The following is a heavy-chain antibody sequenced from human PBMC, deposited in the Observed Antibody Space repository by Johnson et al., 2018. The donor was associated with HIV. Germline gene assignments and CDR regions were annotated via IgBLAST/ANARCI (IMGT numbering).Heavy chain of an antibody. D-gene: IGHD7-27*01. CDR3: ARVKSYGNWGSRKGGRESRAAFDI. J-gene: IGHJ3*02. V-gene: IGHV3-30*02. Sequence: QVQLVESGGGVVQPGGSLRLSCAAFGFTFSTYGIHWVRQAPGKGLEWVAFIRYDGSNNYYADSVKGRFTISRDNSKNTLYLQMNSLRAEDTAVYYCARVKSYGNWGSRKGGRESRAAFDIWGQGTMVTVSS. CDR2: IRYDGSNN. CDR1: GFTFSTYG.